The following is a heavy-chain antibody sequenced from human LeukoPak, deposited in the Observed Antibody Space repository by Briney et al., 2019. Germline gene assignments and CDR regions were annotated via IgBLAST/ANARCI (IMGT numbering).Heavy chain of an antibody. CDR3: TREPPRQSDY. CDR1: GFTFCDYA. Sequence: PGRSLRLSCTASGFTFCDYAMSWVRQAPGKGLEWVAFIRSKAYGGTTEYAASVKGRFTISRDDSKSIAYLQMNSLKSEDTAVYYCTREPPRQSDYWGQGTLVTVSS. D-gene: IGHD5-24*01. J-gene: IGHJ4*02. CDR2: IRSKAYGGTT. V-gene: IGHV3-49*04.